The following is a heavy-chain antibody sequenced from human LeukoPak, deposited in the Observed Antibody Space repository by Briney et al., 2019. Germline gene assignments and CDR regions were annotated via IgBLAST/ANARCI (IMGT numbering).Heavy chain of an antibody. CDR3: AREEQLAVLRYRCWFDP. V-gene: IGHV4-61*02. CDR2: IYTSGST. J-gene: IGHJ5*02. Sequence: SQTLSLTCTVSGGSISSGSYYWSWIRQPAGKGLEWIGRIYTSGSTNYNPSLKSRVTISVDTSKNQFSLKLSSVTAADTAVYYCAREEQLAVLRYRCWFDPWGQGTLVTVSS. D-gene: IGHD6-6*01. CDR1: GGSISSGSYY.